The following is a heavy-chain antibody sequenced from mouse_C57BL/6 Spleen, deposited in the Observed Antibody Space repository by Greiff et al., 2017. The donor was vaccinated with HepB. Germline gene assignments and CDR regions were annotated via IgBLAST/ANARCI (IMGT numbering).Heavy chain of an antibody. Sequence: GGGLVQPTGSLKLSCAASGFTFNTYAMHWVRQAPGKGLEWFASIRSKSSNYATSYADSVKDRCTISRDDSQRMLSLQMNHLKTEYKGMYYVVSGGFDYWGKGTTLTVSS. CDR3: VSGGFDY. CDR2: IRSKSSNYAT. CDR1: GFTFNTYA. J-gene: IGHJ2*01. V-gene: IGHV10-3*01.